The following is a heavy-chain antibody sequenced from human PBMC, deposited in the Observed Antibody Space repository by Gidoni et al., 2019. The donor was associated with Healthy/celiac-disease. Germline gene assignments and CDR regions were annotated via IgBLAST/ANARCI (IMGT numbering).Heavy chain of an antibody. J-gene: IGHJ4*02. CDR1: GGSISSGSYY. CDR3: ARDKLGGYNIFDY. Sequence: QVQLQESGPGLVKPSQTLSLTCTVSGGSISSGSYYWSWIRQPAGKGLEWIGRIYTSGSTNYNPSLKSRVTISVDTSKNQFSLKLSSVTAADTAVYYCARDKLGGYNIFDYWGQGTLVTVSS. CDR2: IYTSGST. V-gene: IGHV4-61*02. D-gene: IGHD5-12*01.